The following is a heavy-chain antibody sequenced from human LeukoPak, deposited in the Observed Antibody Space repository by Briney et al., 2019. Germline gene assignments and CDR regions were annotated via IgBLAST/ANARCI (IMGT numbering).Heavy chain of an antibody. CDR3: ASFLVRGAYSDY. J-gene: IGHJ4*02. V-gene: IGHV1-69*04. Sequence: ASVKVSCKASGGTFSSYAISWVRQAPGQGLEWMGRIIPILGIANYAQKFQGRVTITADKSTSTAYMELSGLRSEDTAVYYCASFLVRGAYSDYWGQGTLVTVSS. CDR1: GGTFSSYA. CDR2: IIPILGIA. D-gene: IGHD3-10*01.